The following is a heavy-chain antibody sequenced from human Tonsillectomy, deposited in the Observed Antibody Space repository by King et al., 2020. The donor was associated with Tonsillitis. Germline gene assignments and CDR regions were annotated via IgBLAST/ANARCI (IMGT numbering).Heavy chain of an antibody. J-gene: IGHJ6*01. V-gene: IGHV3-21*01. Sequence: VRPDLWKVLEWVASIRRGSSYRYYSDSIKGRFIISSDNAKNSLFLEVKRLRDEDTAIYHCARIGFGETTDGMDVLGQGMTVTVS. CDR3: ARIGFGETTDGMDV. D-gene: IGHD3-10*01. CDR2: IRRGSSYR.